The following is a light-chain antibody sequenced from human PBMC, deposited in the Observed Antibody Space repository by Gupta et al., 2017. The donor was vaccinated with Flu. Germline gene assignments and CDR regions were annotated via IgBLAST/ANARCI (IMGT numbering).Light chain of an antibody. V-gene: IGKV3-15*01. CDR3: QQYHTWPPWT. CDR1: QRNSGN. J-gene: IGKJ1*01. CDR2: NAY. Sequence: ERAALTRSASQRNSGNVAWYQQKPGQAPRLLLFNAYARPTGIPIRFSGSGCGTELALTLNSLRSEDFAVYYCQQYHTWPPWTLGQGTKVEIK.